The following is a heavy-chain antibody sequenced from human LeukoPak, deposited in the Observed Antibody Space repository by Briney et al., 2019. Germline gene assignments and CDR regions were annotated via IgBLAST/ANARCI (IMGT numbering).Heavy chain of an antibody. D-gene: IGHD1-7*01. CDR1: GYSFTSYW. Sequence: GESLKISCKGSGYSFTSYWIAWVRQMPGKGLEWMGIIYPGDSDTTYSPSFQGQVAISADKSISTAYLQWSSLKPSDTAIYYCARRLRNSRGIDYWGQGTLVTVSS. V-gene: IGHV5-51*01. CDR2: IYPGDSDT. CDR3: ARRLRNSRGIDY. J-gene: IGHJ4*02.